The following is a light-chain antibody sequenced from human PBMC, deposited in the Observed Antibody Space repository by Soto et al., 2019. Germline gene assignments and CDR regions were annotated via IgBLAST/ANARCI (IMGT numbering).Light chain of an antibody. Sequence: DIQMTQSPSSLSASVGDRVTITCRASQSISSYLNWYQQKPGKAPKLLIYAASSLQSGVPSRFSGSGSGTDFTLTISSLQPEDVATYYCQQSYNIPRTFGQGTKVEIK. CDR1: QSISSY. J-gene: IGKJ1*01. V-gene: IGKV1-39*01. CDR2: AAS. CDR3: QQSYNIPRT.